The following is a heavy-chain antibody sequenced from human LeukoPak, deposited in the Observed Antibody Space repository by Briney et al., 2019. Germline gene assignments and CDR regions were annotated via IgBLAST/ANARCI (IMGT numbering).Heavy chain of an antibody. CDR2: IRYDGSNK. V-gene: IGHV3-30*02. Sequence: GGSLRLSCAASGFTFSSYGMHWVRQAPGKGLEWVAFIRYDGSNKYYADSVKGRFTISRDNSRNTLYLQMNSLRAEDTAVYYCANGHYYDSSPGRDVWAKGPRVTVP. J-gene: IGHJ6*04. D-gene: IGHD3-22*01. CDR1: GFTFSSYG. CDR3: ANGHYYDSSPGRDV.